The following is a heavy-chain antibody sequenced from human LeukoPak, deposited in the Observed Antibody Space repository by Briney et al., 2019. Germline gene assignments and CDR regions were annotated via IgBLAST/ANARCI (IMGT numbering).Heavy chain of an antibody. Sequence: SETLSLTCAVYGGSFSGPFWSWIRQPSGKGLEWIGDINHSGSTNYNPSLRSRVTISVDTSKSQFSLNLSSVTAADTAVYYCARGSGSSGYWYWGQGTLVTVSS. CDR1: GGSFSGPF. V-gene: IGHV4-34*01. J-gene: IGHJ4*02. CDR2: INHSGST. CDR3: ARGSGSSGYWY. D-gene: IGHD3-22*01.